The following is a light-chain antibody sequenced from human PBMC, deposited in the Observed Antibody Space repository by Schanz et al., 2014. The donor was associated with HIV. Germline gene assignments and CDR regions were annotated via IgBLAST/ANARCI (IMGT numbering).Light chain of an antibody. CDR2: DAS. CDR3: QQYATSPWT. Sequence: EIVLTQSPGTLSLSPGERATLSCRASQSVSGFFAWYQQKPGQSPRLLIYDASNRATGIPDRFSGRGSGTDFTLTISRLESEDFAVYYCQQYATSPWTFGQGTKVDVK. CDR1: QSVSGF. J-gene: IGKJ1*01. V-gene: IGKV3-20*01.